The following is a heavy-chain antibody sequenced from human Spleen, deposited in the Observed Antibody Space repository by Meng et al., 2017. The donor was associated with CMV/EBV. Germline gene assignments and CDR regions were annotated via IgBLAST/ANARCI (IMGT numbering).Heavy chain of an antibody. D-gene: IGHD3-16*01. CDR1: GFKFDDHG. Sequence: GGSLRLSCAVSGFKFDDHGMNWVRQVPGKGLEWVAGIIWNGGTTDYADSVKGRFTISRDNAKNSLSLQMNSLRAEDTAVYYCAREAEGDARNAFDIWGQGTMVTVSS. V-gene: IGHV3-20*04. CDR3: AREAEGDARNAFDI. CDR2: IIWNGGTT. J-gene: IGHJ3*02.